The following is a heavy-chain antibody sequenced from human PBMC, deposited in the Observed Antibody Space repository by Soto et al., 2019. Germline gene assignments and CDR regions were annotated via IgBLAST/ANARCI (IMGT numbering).Heavy chain of an antibody. D-gene: IGHD2-2*01. Sequence: QGQLVQSGAEVKKPGASVKVSCKASGYTFTSYGISWVRQAPGQGLEWVGWISTYNGNSNYAQKYHGRDTMTTDTSPSTAYMEMSSLRSDDTAVYYCARIADCSTTSCSFPSRFHIRGYYYYCGLDVWGQGTTVTVSS. CDR2: ISTYNGNS. CDR1: GYTFTSYG. V-gene: IGHV1-18*01. J-gene: IGHJ6*02. CDR3: ARIADCSTTSCSFPSRFHIRGYYYYCGLDV.